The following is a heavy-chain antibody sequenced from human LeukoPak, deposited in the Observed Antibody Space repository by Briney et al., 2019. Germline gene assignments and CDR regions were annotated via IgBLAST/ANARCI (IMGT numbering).Heavy chain of an antibody. D-gene: IGHD6-19*01. Sequence: GGSLRLSCAASGLTLSSNSMNWVRQAPGKGLEWLSYISSRGNIYYADSVKGRFTISRDNAKNSLYLQMNSLRAEDTAVYYCARDRRSYGSGWYYFDYWGQGTLVTVSS. CDR2: ISSRGNI. V-gene: IGHV3-48*01. CDR1: GLTLSSNS. J-gene: IGHJ4*02. CDR3: ARDRRSYGSGWYYFDY.